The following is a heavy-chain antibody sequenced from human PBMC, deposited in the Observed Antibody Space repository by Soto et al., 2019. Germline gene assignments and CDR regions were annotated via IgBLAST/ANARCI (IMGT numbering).Heavy chain of an antibody. CDR3: AIVPLGPYYFDY. CDR2: ISYDGSNK. Sequence: GGSLRLSCAASGFTFSSYGMHWVRQAPGKGLEWVAVISYDGSNKYYADSVKGRFTISRDNSKNTLYLQMNSLRAEDTAIYYCAIVPLGPYYFDYWGLGTLVTVSS. V-gene: IGHV3-30*03. CDR1: GFTFSSYG. J-gene: IGHJ4*02.